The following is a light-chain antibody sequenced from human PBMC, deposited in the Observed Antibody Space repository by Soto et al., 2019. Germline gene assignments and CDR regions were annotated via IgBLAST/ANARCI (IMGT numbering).Light chain of an antibody. V-gene: IGLV1-40*01. CDR3: QSYDSSLNWV. Sequence: QSVLTQPPSVSGAPGQRVTISCTGSSSNIGAGYDVHWYQQLPGTAPKLLIYGNSNRPSGVPDRFSGSKSGTSASLAITGLQAEDEAHYYCQSYDSSLNWVFGGGTKLTV. J-gene: IGLJ3*02. CDR1: SSNIGAGYD. CDR2: GNS.